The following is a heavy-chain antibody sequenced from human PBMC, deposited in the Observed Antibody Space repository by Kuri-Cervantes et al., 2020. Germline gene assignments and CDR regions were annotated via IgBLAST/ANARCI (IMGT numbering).Heavy chain of an antibody. Sequence: GGSLRLSCAASGFTFSSYAMSWVRQAPGKGLEWVSAISGSGGSAYYADSVKGRFTISRDNSKNTLYLQMNSLRAKDTAVYYCARGALWFGDYRAYGMDVWGQGTTVTVSS. V-gene: IGHV3-23*01. CDR3: ARGALWFGDYRAYGMDV. CDR2: ISGSGGSA. D-gene: IGHD3-10*01. CDR1: GFTFSSYA. J-gene: IGHJ6*02.